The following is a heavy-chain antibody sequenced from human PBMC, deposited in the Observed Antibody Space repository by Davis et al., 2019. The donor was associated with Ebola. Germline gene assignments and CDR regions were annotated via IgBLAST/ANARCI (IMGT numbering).Heavy chain of an antibody. Sequence: SETLSLTCTVSGGSISNSYWSWIRQPPGKGLEWIGKVNDDGNTNYNPSLKSRVTISVDTSKKQFSLRLSSVTAADTAIYYCARQPDYTYAFDIWGQGTMVTVSS. D-gene: IGHD4-11*01. J-gene: IGHJ3*02. CDR3: ARQPDYTYAFDI. V-gene: IGHV4-34*01. CDR2: VNDDGNT. CDR1: GGSISNSY.